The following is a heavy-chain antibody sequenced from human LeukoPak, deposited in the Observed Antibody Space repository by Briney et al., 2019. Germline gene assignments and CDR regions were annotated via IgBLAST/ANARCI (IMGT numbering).Heavy chain of an antibody. CDR1: GFTFDDYA. D-gene: IGHD6-13*01. CDR3: AKVYSAAATGAFDI. J-gene: IGHJ3*02. CDR2: ISWSSGSI. Sequence: SGGSLRLSCAASGFTFDDYAMHWVRQAPGKGLEWVSGISWSSGSIGYADSVKGRFTISRDNAKNSLYLQMNSLRAEDTALYYCAKVYSAAATGAFDIWGQGAMVTVSS. V-gene: IGHV3-9*01.